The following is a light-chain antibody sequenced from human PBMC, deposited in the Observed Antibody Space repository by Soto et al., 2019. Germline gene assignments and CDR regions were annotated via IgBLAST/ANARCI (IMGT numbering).Light chain of an antibody. J-gene: IGKJ2*01. CDR2: GAS. CDR3: QQYGSSPPYT. V-gene: IGKV3-20*01. Sequence: EIVLTQSPGTLSLSPGERATLSCRASQSVSSSYLAWYQQKPGQAPRLLIYGASSRATGIPDRFSGSGSGTDFTLTISRLEHEDVAVYYCQQYGSSPPYTVGQGTKLEIK. CDR1: QSVSSSY.